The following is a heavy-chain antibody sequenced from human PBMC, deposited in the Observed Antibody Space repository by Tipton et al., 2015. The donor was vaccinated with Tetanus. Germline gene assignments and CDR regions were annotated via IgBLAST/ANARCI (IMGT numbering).Heavy chain of an antibody. CDR2: ISNSGST. CDR1: GGSISSDGAY. Sequence: GLVKPSETLSLTCTVSGGSISSDGAYWSWIRQHPGEGLEWIGYISNSGSTYYNPSLKSRVTISVDTSQKQISLKVNSVTAADTAVYYCARDRGVRGGYYYYHGMDVWGQGTTVTVS. J-gene: IGHJ6*02. D-gene: IGHD3-10*01. CDR3: ARDRGVRGGYYYYHGMDV. V-gene: IGHV4-31*03.